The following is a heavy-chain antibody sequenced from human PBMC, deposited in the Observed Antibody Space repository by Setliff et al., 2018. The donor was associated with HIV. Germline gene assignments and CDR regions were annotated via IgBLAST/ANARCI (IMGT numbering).Heavy chain of an antibody. V-gene: IGHV1-69*05. CDR1: GGAFSSYA. CDR3: ARCYYDSSGPTDAFDI. J-gene: IGHJ3*02. D-gene: IGHD3-22*01. Sequence: GASVKVSCKASGGAFSSYALSWVRQAPGQGLEWMGGIIPIFGTANYAQKFQGRFTMTRDTSRSTVYMELSSLRSEDTAVYYCARCYYDSSGPTDAFDIWGQGTVVTVSS. CDR2: IIPIFGTA.